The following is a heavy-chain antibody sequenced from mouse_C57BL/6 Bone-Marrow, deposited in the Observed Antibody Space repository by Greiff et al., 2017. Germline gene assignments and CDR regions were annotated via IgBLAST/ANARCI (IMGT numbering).Heavy chain of an antibody. CDR1: GYTFTSYW. CDR3: ARGNYYGSSPYYFDY. Sequence: QVQLQQPGAELVKPGASVKLSCKASGYTFTSYWMHWVKQRPGQGLEWIGMIHPNIGSTNYNEKFKSKATLTVDKSSSTAYMQLSSLTSEDSAVYYCARGNYYGSSPYYFDYWGQGTTLTVSS. CDR2: IHPNIGST. J-gene: IGHJ2*01. V-gene: IGHV1-64*01. D-gene: IGHD1-1*01.